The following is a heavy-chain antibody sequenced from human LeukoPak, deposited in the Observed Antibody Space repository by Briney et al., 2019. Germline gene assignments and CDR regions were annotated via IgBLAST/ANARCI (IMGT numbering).Heavy chain of an antibody. V-gene: IGHV4-30-2*01. CDR3: ARAPTADFGVVTPSFDY. CDR2: IYHSGST. Sequence: SQTLSLTCTVSGGSISSGGYYWSWIRQPPGKGLEWIGYIYHSGSTYYNPSLKSRVTISVDRSKNQFSLKLSSVTAADTAVYYCARAPTADFGVVTPSFDYWGQGTLVTVSS. J-gene: IGHJ4*02. D-gene: IGHD3-3*01. CDR1: GGSISSGGYY.